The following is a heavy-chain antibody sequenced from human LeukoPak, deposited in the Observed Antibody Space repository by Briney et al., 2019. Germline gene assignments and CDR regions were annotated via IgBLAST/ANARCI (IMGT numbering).Heavy chain of an antibody. CDR1: GGSISSYY. Sequence: PSETLSLTWTVSGGSISSYYWSWIRQPPGKGLEWIGYIYYSGSTNYNPSLKSRATISVDTSKNQFSLKLSSVTAADTAVYYCARGRIAVAGSFDYWGQGTLVTVSS. CDR3: ARGRIAVAGSFDY. D-gene: IGHD6-19*01. J-gene: IGHJ4*02. CDR2: IYYSGST. V-gene: IGHV4-59*01.